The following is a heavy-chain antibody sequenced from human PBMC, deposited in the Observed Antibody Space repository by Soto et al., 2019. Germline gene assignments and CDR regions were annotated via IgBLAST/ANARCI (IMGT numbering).Heavy chain of an antibody. V-gene: IGHV4-39*01. D-gene: IGHD2-21*01. CDR2: VYHNGGA. CDR1: GVSIHNSHSF. CDR3: GRVVEGATRHTDPDS. Sequence: SETLSLTCTVSGVSIHNSHSFWAWIRQPPGEGLQFIASVYHNGGAHYNSSLKSRVTISVDTANNQVSLRMRSLTAADTAFYYCGRVVEGATRHTDPDSWGQGILVTVSS. J-gene: IGHJ5*01.